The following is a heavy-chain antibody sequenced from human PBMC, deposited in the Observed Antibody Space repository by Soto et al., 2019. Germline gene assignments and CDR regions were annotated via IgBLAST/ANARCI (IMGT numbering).Heavy chain of an antibody. V-gene: IGHV3-30-3*01. CDR3: ERDYAIRYYGSGSYPNYYYGMDA. CDR1: GFTFSSYA. Sequence: PGGSLRLSCAASGFTFSSYAMHWVRQAPGKGLEWVAVISYDGSNKYYADSVKGRFTISRDNSKNTLYLQMNSLRAGDTAVYYCERDYAIRYYGSGSYPNYYYGMDAGGQGSTVTVSS. D-gene: IGHD3-10*01. J-gene: IGHJ6*02. CDR2: ISYDGSNK.